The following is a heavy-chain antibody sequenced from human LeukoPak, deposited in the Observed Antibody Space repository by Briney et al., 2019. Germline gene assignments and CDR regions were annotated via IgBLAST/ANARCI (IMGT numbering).Heavy chain of an antibody. Sequence: GGSLRLSCAASGFTFSSYAMHWVRQAPGKGLEWVAVISYDGSNQYYADSVKGRFTISRDNSKNTVYLQMTGLRAEDTAVYYCARDDCGANCYALIDYWGQGTLVTVSS. J-gene: IGHJ4*02. CDR1: GFTFSSYA. D-gene: IGHD4/OR15-4a*01. V-gene: IGHV3-30-3*01. CDR3: ARDDCGANCYALIDY. CDR2: ISYDGSNQ.